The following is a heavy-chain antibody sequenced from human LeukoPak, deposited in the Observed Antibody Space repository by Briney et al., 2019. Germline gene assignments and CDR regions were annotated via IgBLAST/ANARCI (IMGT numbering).Heavy chain of an antibody. D-gene: IGHD3-22*01. V-gene: IGHV3-30*02. J-gene: IGHJ3*02. Sequence: GGSLRLSCAASGFTFSSYGMHWVRQAPGKGLEWVAVIWYDGSNKYYADSVKGRFTISRDNSKNTLYLQMNSLRAEDTAVYYCAKSYYDTSGHPSDNDAFDIWGQGTVVTVSS. CDR2: IWYDGSNK. CDR1: GFTFSSYG. CDR3: AKSYYDTSGHPSDNDAFDI.